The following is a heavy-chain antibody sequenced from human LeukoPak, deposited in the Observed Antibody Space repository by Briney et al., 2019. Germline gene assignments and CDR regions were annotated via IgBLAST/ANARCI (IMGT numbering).Heavy chain of an antibody. CDR2: MNPNSGNT. D-gene: IGHD6-25*01. J-gene: IGHJ4*02. V-gene: IGHV1-8*01. CDR1: GYTFTNYD. Sequence: ASVKVSCKASGYTFTNYDLNWVRQATGQGLEWMGWMNPNSGNTGYARKFQGRVTMTRNTSISTAYMELSSLRSEGTAVYYCARGFKMIAAAALSDYWGQGTLVTVSS. CDR3: ARGFKMIAAAALSDY.